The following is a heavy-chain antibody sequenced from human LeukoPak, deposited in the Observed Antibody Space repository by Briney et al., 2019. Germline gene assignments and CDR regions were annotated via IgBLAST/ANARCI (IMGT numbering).Heavy chain of an antibody. Sequence: GRFLRLPCAASGFTFSSYGMHWVRQAPGKGLEWVAVISYDGSSKYYADSVKGRFTISRDNSKNTLYLQMNSLRAEDTAVYYCAKDQGGGFTMVRGYGMDVWGQGTTVTVSS. J-gene: IGHJ6*02. CDR2: ISYDGSSK. CDR1: GFTFSSYG. D-gene: IGHD3-10*01. V-gene: IGHV3-30*18. CDR3: AKDQGGGFTMVRGYGMDV.